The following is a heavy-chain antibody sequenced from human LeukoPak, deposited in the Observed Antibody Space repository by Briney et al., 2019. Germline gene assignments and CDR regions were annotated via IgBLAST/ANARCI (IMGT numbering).Heavy chain of an antibody. CDR1: GYSFTSYW. Sequence: GESLKISCKGSGYSFTSYWIGWVRQMPGKGLEWMGIIYPGDSGTRYSPSFQGQVTISADKSISTAYLQWSSLKASDTAMYYCARRFYDILTGYYFDYWGQGTLVTVSS. D-gene: IGHD3-9*01. CDR2: IYPGDSGT. J-gene: IGHJ4*02. V-gene: IGHV5-51*01. CDR3: ARRFYDILTGYYFDY.